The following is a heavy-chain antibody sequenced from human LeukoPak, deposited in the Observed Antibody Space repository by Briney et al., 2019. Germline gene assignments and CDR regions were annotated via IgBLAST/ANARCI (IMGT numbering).Heavy chain of an antibody. CDR1: GGSISSYY. J-gene: IGHJ5*02. CDR3: ARQVVYCSGGSCYSPTKWFDP. D-gene: IGHD2-15*01. Sequence: SETLSLTCTVSGGSISSYYWSWIRQPPGKGLEWIGYIYTSGSTNYNPSLKSRVTISVDTSKNQFSLRLSSVTAADTAVYYCARQVVYCSGGSCYSPTKWFDPWGQGTLVTVSS. V-gene: IGHV4-4*09. CDR2: IYTSGST.